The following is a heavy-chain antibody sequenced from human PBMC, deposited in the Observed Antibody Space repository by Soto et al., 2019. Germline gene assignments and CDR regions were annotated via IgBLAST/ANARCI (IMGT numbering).Heavy chain of an antibody. V-gene: IGHV4-61*01. CDR3: ARDSFAFLFDF. CDR2: ISYTGRT. J-gene: IGHJ4*02. CDR1: GDSVRSGSFY. Sequence: ETLSLTCTVSGDSVRSGSFYWSWIRQPPGKGLEWIGYISYTGRTSYNPSLKSRVTISVDPSKNQFALNLTSVTAADTAIYYCARDSFAFLFDFWGQGALVTVSS.